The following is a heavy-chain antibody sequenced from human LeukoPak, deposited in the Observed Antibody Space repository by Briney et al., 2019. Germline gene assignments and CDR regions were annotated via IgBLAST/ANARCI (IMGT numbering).Heavy chain of an antibody. CDR2: INPNSGGT. CDR1: GYTFTVYY. D-gene: IGHD6-13*01. CDR3: ARDHRVAAAGTNWFDP. Sequence: ASVKVSCTASGYTFTVYYMHWVRQAPGQGLEWMGRINPNSGGTNYAQKFQGRVTMTRDTSISTAYMELSRLRSDDTAVYYCARDHRVAAAGTNWFDPWGQGTLVTVSS. J-gene: IGHJ5*02. V-gene: IGHV1-2*06.